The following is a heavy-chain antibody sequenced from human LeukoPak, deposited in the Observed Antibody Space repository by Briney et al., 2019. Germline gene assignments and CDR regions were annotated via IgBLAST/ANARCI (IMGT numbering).Heavy chain of an antibody. D-gene: IGHD2-2*01. CDR2: TYYRSKWYN. V-gene: IGHV6-1*01. J-gene: IGHJ6*02. CDR1: GDSVSSNSGA. CDR3: ATREMDV. Sequence: PSQTLSLTCAISGDSVSSNSGAWNWIRQSPSRGLEWLGRTYYRSKWYNDYAVSVKSRIIINPDTSKNQFSLQLNSMTPEDTAVYFCATREMDVWGQGTTVTVSS.